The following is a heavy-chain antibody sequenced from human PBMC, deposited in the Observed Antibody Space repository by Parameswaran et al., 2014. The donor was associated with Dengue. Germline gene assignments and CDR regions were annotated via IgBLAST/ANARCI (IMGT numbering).Heavy chain of an antibody. D-gene: IGHD3-10*01. V-gene: IGHV1-24*01. Sequence: WVRQAPGQGLEWMGGFDPEDGETIYAQKFQGRVTMTEDTSTDTAYMELSSLRSEDTAVYYCATVAMVRGVSGYWFDPWGQGTLVTVSS. CDR3: ATVAMVRGVSGYWFDP. CDR2: FDPEDGET. J-gene: IGHJ5*02.